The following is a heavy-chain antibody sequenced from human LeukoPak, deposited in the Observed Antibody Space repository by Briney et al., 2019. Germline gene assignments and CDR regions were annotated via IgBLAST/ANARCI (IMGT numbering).Heavy chain of an antibody. J-gene: IGHJ4*02. CDR1: GYTFTSYY. V-gene: IGHV1-46*01. Sequence: ASVKVSCKASGYTFTSYYMHWVRQAPGQGLEWMGIINPSGGSTSYAQKFQGRVTMTRDMSTSTVYMELNSLRAEDTAVYYCARDPSWGNGYFDYWGQGTLVTVSS. CDR2: INPSGGST. CDR3: ARDPSWGNGYFDY. D-gene: IGHD3-16*01.